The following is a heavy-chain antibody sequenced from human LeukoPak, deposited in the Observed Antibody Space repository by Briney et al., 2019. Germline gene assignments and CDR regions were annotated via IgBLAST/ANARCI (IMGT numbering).Heavy chain of an antibody. D-gene: IGHD6-13*01. CDR1: GFTFDDYA. V-gene: IGHV3-9*01. CDR2: ISWNSGSI. CDR3: AKDPGFAGSSWAIDY. Sequence: GGSLRLSCAASGFTFDDYAMHWVRQAPGKGLEWVSGISWNSGSIGYADSVKGRFIISRDNAKNFLYLQMNSLRAEDTALYYCAKDPGFAGSSWAIDYWGQGTLVTVSS. J-gene: IGHJ4*02.